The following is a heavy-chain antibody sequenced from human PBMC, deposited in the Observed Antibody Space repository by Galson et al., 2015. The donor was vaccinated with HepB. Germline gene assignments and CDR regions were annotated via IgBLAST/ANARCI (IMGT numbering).Heavy chain of an antibody. CDR1: GFSFSSYA. V-gene: IGHV3-64D*06. D-gene: IGHD5-24*01. J-gene: IGHJ4*02. CDR2: ITTNGGST. Sequence: SLRLSCAASGFSFSSYAMHWVRLASGKGLEYVATITTNGGSTSYADSVKGRFTISRDDSKKTLYLQMSSVRAEDTALYYCVKDQWDGYNFDYWGQGTRVTVSS. CDR3: VKDQWDGYNFDY.